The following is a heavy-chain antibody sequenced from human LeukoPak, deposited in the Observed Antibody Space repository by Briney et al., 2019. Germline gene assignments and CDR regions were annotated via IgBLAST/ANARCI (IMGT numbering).Heavy chain of an antibody. CDR2: IKSKTDGGTT. D-gene: IGHD3-22*01. V-gene: IGHV3-15*01. CDR1: GFNFGKYW. Sequence: GGSLRLSCVASGFNFGKYWMSWVRQAPGKGLEWVGRIKSKTDGGTTDYAAPVKGRFTISRDDSKNTLYLQMNSLKTEDTAVYYCSTTYYYDSSEGYWGQGTLVTVTS. CDR3: STTYYYDSSEGY. J-gene: IGHJ4*02.